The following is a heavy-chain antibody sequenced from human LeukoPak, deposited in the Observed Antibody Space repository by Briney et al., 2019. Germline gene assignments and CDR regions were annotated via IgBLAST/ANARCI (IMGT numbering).Heavy chain of an antibody. V-gene: IGHV4-39*07. D-gene: IGHD6-13*01. CDR1: GGSISSSSYY. CDR2: IYYSGST. CDR3: ARGGRSSWYGY. Sequence: PSETLSLTCTVSGGSISSSSYYWGWLRQPPGKGLEWIGSIYYSGSTYYNPSLKSRVTISVDTSKNQFSLKLSSVTAADTAVYYCARGGRSSWYGYWGQGTLVTVSS. J-gene: IGHJ4*02.